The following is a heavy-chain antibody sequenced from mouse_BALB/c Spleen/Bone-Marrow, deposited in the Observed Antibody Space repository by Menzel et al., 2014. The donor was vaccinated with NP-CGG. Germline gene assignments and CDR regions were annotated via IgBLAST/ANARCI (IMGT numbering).Heavy chain of an antibody. CDR1: GYTFTSYW. CDR3: ARRYGYDGSSWFAY. Sequence: QVQLKESGAELAKPGASVKMSCKASGYTFTSYWMHWVKQRPGQGLEWIGYINPSTGYTEYNQKFKDKAALTADKSSSTAYMQLSSLTSEDSAVYYCARRYGYDGSSWFAYWGQGTLVTVSA. J-gene: IGHJ3*01. CDR2: INPSTGYT. D-gene: IGHD2-14*01. V-gene: IGHV1-7*01.